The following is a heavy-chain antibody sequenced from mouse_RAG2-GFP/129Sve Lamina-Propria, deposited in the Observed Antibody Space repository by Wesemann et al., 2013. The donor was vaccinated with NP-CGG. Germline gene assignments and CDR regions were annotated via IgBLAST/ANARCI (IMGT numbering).Heavy chain of an antibody. Sequence: QVQLQQPGAELVRPGTSVKLSCKASGYTFTSYWMHWVKQRPGQGLEWIGVIDPSDSYTNYNQKFKGKATLTVDTSSSTAYMQLSSLTSEDSAVYYCAPFITTVGGFAYWGPRDSGHCLC. J-gene: IGHJ3*01. D-gene: IGHD1-1*01. CDR1: GYTFTSYW. V-gene: IGHV1-59*01. CDR3: APFITTVGGFAY. CDR2: IDPSDSYT.